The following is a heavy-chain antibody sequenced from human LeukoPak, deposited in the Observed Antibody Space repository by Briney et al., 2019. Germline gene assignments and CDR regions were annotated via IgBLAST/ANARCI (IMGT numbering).Heavy chain of an antibody. CDR2: IDPSDSYT. J-gene: IGHJ3*02. V-gene: IGHV5-10-1*01. CDR3: ASKGSKTLRSPVDI. Sequence: HGESLNISCKGSGYSFTSYWISWVRQMPGKGLEWMGRIDPSDSYTNYSPSFQGHVTISADKSISTAYLQWSSLKASDTAMYYCASKGSKTLRSPVDIWGQGTMVTVSS. D-gene: IGHD3-3*01. CDR1: GYSFTSYW.